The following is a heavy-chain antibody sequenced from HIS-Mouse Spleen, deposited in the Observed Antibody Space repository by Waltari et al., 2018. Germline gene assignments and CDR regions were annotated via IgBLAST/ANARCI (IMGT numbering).Heavy chain of an antibody. V-gene: IGHV4-39*07. J-gene: IGHJ2*01. CDR1: GGSISSSSSY. D-gene: IGHD6-13*01. CDR2: IYYSGST. CDR3: AREIPYSSSWYDWYFDL. Sequence: QLQLQESGPGLVKPSETLSLTCTVSGGSISSSSSYWGWIRQPPGKGLKWIGSIYYSGSTYYNPSLKSRVTISVDTSKNQFSLKLSSVTAADTAVYYCAREIPYSSSWYDWYFDLWGRGTLVTVSS.